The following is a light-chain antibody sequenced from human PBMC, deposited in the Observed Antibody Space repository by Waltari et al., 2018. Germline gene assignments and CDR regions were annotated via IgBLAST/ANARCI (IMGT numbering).Light chain of an antibody. CDR1: SGINVGCYR. Sequence: QAVLTQPSSLSASPGASASLTCTLRSGINVGCYRIYWYQQKPGSPPQYLLRYKSDSDKQQGSGVPSRFSGSKDASANAGILLISGLQSEDEADYYCMIWHSSAWVFGGGTKLTVL. V-gene: IGLV5-45*03. CDR3: MIWHSSAWV. J-gene: IGLJ3*02. CDR2: YKSDSDK.